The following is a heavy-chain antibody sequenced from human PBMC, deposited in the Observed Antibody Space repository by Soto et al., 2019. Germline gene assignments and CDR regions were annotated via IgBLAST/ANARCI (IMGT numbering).Heavy chain of an antibody. D-gene: IGHD6-19*01. CDR3: ARHAYRSGWADH. J-gene: IGHJ4*02. CDR2: IYYSGST. Sequence: ASEALSLPCTVSGGSLSSSSYFCGWLRQPPGKGLEWIGTIYYSGSTYYNPSLKSRVTISVDTSKNQFSLKLSSVTAADTAVYYCARHAYRSGWADHWGQGTLVTVSS. V-gene: IGHV4-39*01. CDR1: GGSLSSSSYF.